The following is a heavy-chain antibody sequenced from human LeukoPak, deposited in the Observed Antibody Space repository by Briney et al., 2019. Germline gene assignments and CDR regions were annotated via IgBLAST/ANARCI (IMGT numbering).Heavy chain of an antibody. J-gene: IGHJ4*02. CDR2: IYPGDSDT. CDR1: GYSFTSYL. D-gene: IGHD4-11*01. CDR3: ARLGPNSAFDY. V-gene: IGHV5-51*01. Sequence: GGALILHCRCSGYSFTSYLLDWVRPMPGKGVEWRGIIYPGDSDTRYSPSFQGQVTISADKSISTAYLQWSSLKASDTAMYYCARLGPNSAFDYWGQGTLVTVSS.